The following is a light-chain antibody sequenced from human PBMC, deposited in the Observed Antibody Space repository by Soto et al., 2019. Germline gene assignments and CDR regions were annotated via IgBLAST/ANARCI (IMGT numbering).Light chain of an antibody. J-gene: IGLJ2*01. CDR2: EVT. V-gene: IGLV2-14*01. CDR3: SSYTSTSLPHVV. CDR1: SSDIGGYNY. Sequence: QSVLTQPASVSGSPGQSITISCTGTSSDIGGYNYVSWYEQHPGKAPKLLIFEVTNRPSGVSDRFSGSKSGYTASLTISGLQAEDEAHYYCSSYTSTSLPHVVFGGGTNLTVL.